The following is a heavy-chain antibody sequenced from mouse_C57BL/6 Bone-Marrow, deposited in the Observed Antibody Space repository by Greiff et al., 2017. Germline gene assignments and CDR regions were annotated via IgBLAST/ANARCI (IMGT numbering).Heavy chain of an antibody. V-gene: IGHV1-64*01. D-gene: IGHD1-1*01. Sequence: QVQLQQPGAELAKPGASVKLSCKASGYTFTSYWMHWVKQRPGQGLEWIGMIHPNSGSTNYNEKFKSKATLTVDKSSSTAYMQLSSLTSEDSAVYYCASYATGPYYIGYWCQGTTLTVSS. CDR1: GYTFTSYW. CDR3: ASYATGPYYIGY. CDR2: IHPNSGST. J-gene: IGHJ2*01.